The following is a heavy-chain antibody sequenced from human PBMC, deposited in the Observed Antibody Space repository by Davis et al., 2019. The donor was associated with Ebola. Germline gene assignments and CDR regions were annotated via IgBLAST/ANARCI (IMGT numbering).Heavy chain of an antibody. D-gene: IGHD2-8*01. CDR3: ARPVALLSMQPWYFDL. Sequence: GESLKISCAASGFTFSNYAMHWVRQAPGKGLEWVAIISDDGSNKYYADSVKGRFTVSRDTSNNTLYLQVNSLRAEDTAVYYCARPVALLSMQPWYFDLWGRGTLVTVSS. CDR2: ISDDGSNK. J-gene: IGHJ2*01. CDR1: GFTFSNYA. V-gene: IGHV3-30-3*01.